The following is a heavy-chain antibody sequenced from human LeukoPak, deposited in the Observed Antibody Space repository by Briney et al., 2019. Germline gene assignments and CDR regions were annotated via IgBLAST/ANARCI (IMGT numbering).Heavy chain of an antibody. Sequence: SQTLSLTCTVSGGSISSGGYYWSWIRQHPGKGLEWIGYIYYSGSTYYNPSLKSRVTISVDTSKNQFSLKLSSVTAADTAVYYCAREGPGSLEWFDPWGQGTLVTVSS. J-gene: IGHJ5*02. CDR2: IYYSGST. V-gene: IGHV4-31*03. CDR3: AREGPGSLEWFDP. CDR1: GGSISSGGYY.